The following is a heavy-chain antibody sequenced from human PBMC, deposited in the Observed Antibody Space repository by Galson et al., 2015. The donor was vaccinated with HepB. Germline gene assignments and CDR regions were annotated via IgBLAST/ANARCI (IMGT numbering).Heavy chain of an antibody. Sequence: SLRLSCAASGFTFSSYAMHWVRQAPGKGLEWVAVISYDGSNKYYADSVKGRFTISRDNSKNTLYLQMNSLRAEDTAVYYCARGSSWYPGNAFDIWGQGTMVTVSS. CDR2: ISYDGSNK. V-gene: IGHV3-30-3*01. CDR3: ARGSSWYPGNAFDI. D-gene: IGHD6-13*01. J-gene: IGHJ3*02. CDR1: GFTFSSYA.